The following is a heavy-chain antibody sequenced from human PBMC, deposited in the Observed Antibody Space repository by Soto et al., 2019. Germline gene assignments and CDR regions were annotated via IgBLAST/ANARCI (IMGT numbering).Heavy chain of an antibody. J-gene: IGHJ6*02. CDR2: IIPIFGTA. D-gene: IGHD2-15*01. V-gene: IGHV1-69*01. CDR1: GGTFSSYA. Sequence: QVQLVQSGAEVKKPGSSVKVSCKASGGTFSSYAISWVRQAPGQGLEWMGGIIPIFGTANYAQKFQGRVTITADESTSTADMELSSLRSEDTAVYYCASRKYCSGGSCYPRGGRYYYGMDVWGQGTTVTVSS. CDR3: ASRKYCSGGSCYPRGGRYYYGMDV.